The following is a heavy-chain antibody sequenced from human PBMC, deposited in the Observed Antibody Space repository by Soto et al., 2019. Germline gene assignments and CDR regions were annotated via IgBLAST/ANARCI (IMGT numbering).Heavy chain of an antibody. CDR3: ARDGGYDVLTGHYILLYYLDN. D-gene: IGHD3-9*01. V-gene: IGHV1-46*01. Sequence: ASVKFSCKASGYTFTTYSMHWVRQTPGHGLEWMGVINPSGGRTSYAQKSQGRVTMTRDTSTSTVHMELSNLRSEDTAVYFCARDGGYDVLTGHYILLYYLDNWGLGTLVTVSS. J-gene: IGHJ4*02. CDR1: GYTFTTYS. CDR2: INPSGGRT.